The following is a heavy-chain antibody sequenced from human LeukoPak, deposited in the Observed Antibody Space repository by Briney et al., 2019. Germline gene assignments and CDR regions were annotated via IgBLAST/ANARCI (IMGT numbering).Heavy chain of an antibody. J-gene: IGHJ5*01. V-gene: IGHV4-59*03. CDR1: GDSTSNFY. Sequence: SETLSLTCTVSGDSTSNFYWNWIRQTPGKGLEWIGNIHYSGSSVYNPSLKSRGTISIDTSRRQFFLKLNSVTAADTAVYFCALAPNSNWFDFWGPGILVTVSS. D-gene: IGHD2-8*01. CDR2: IHYSGSS. CDR3: ALAPNSNWFDF.